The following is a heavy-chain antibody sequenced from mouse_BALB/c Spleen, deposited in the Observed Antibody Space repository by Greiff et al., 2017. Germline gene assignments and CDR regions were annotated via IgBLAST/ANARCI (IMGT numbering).Heavy chain of an antibody. CDR2: ISYDGSN. CDR1: GYSITSGYY. J-gene: IGHJ2*01. Sequence: EVQLQESGPGLVKPSQSLSLTCSVTGYSITSGYYWNWIRQFPGNKLEWMGYISYDGSNNYNPSLKNRISITRDTSKNQFFLKLNSVTTEDTATYYCARENYGYGNFDYWGQGTTLTVSS. CDR3: ARENYGYGNFDY. D-gene: IGHD1-2*01. V-gene: IGHV3-6*02.